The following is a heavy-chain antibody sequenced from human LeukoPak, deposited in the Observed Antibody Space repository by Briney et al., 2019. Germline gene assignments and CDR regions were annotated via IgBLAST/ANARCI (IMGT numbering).Heavy chain of an antibody. CDR1: GFTFSSFS. Sequence: PGGSLSLSCAASGFTFSSFSMNWVRQAPGKGLEWGSFISSSSSYIYYADSVKGRFTISRDNAKNSLYLQMNSLRAEDTAVYSCARTAGVLSDYYYYMDVWGKGTTVTVSS. V-gene: IGHV3-21*01. J-gene: IGHJ6*03. CDR3: ARTAGVLSDYYYYMDV. CDR2: ISSSSSYI. D-gene: IGHD2-2*01.